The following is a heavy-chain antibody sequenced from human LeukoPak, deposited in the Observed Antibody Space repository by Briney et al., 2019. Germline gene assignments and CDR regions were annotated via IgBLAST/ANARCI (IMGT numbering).Heavy chain of an antibody. CDR3: ARGKNLFGFDP. CDR1: GGSINDVD. D-gene: IGHD1-1*01. J-gene: IGHJ5*02. Sequence: PSQTLSLTCTVSGGSINDVDWSWIRQTPGRGLEWIGYTYHTGSTAYNPSLESRVTISGDASKRQFSLKLSSVTAADTAVYYCARGKNLFGFDPWGQGTLVTVSS. V-gene: IGHV4-59*01. CDR2: TYHTGST.